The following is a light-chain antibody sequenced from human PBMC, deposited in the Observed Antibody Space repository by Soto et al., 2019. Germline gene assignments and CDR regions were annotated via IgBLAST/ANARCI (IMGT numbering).Light chain of an antibody. CDR1: NSDLDFYNS. CDR3: SSYTRRTLI. CDR2: EVY. Sequence: QAVVTQPASVSGSPGQSITISCTATNSDLDFYNSVSWYQQHPGKAPKLMIYEVYNRPSGVSNRFSGSRSGNTASLTLSGLQAEDEADYYCSSYTRRTLIFGGGTKVTVL. V-gene: IGLV2-14*03. J-gene: IGLJ2*01.